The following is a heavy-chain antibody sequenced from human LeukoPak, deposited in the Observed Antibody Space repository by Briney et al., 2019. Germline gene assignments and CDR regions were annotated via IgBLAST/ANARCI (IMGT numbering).Heavy chain of an antibody. CDR2: ISGSGGST. D-gene: IGHD3-22*01. V-gene: IGHV3-23*01. Sequence: GGSLRLSCAASGFTLSSYAMSWGPQAPGKGLEWVSAISGSGGSTYYADSVKGRFTISRDNSKNTLYLQMNSLRAEDTAVYYCAKDQDYYDSSGLFGYWGQGTLVTVSS. CDR3: AKDQDYYDSSGLFGY. CDR1: GFTLSSYA. J-gene: IGHJ4*02.